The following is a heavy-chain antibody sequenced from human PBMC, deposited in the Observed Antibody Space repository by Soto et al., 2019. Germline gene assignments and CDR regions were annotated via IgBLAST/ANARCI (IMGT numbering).Heavy chain of an antibody. CDR1: GGSISSYY. CDR2: IYYSGST. D-gene: IGHD3-10*01. V-gene: IGHV4-59*01. Sequence: PSETLSLTCTVSGGSISSYYWSWIRQPPGKGLEWIGYIYYSGSTNYNPSLKSRVTISVDTSKNQFSLKLSSVTAEDTAVYYCARAQFYSGSGRYNNLMFDPWGQGSQVTVSS. J-gene: IGHJ5*02. CDR3: ARAQFYSGSGRYNNLMFDP.